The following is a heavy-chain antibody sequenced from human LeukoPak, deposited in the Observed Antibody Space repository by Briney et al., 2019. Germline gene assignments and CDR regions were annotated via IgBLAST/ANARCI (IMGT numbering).Heavy chain of an antibody. CDR2: NSAYNGDT. CDR3: AIVVVAATPDYYGMDV. Sequence: ASVKVSCKASGYTFTSYGISWVRQAPGQGLEWMGWNSAYNGDTKYAQKFQGRVAMTTDPSTSTAYMELRSLRSDDTAVYYCAIVVVAATPDYYGMDVWGQGTTVTVSS. V-gene: IGHV1-18*01. CDR1: GYTFTSYG. D-gene: IGHD2-15*01. J-gene: IGHJ6*02.